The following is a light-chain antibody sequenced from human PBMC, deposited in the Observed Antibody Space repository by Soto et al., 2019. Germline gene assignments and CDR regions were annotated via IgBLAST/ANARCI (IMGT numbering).Light chain of an antibody. V-gene: IGKV3-20*01. Sequence: EIVLTQSPGTLSLSPGERATLSCRASQSVSSSFLAWYQQKPGQAPRLLIYGASSRATGIPDRFSGSGSGTAFNLNISRLEPEDVAVYYCQQYGSSPLTLGGGTKVEIK. CDR3: QQYGSSPLT. CDR1: QSVSSSF. CDR2: GAS. J-gene: IGKJ4*01.